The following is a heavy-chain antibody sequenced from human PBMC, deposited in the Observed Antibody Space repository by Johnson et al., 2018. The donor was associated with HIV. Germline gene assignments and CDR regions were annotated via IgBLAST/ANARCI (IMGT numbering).Heavy chain of an antibody. CDR2: ISYDGTNN. J-gene: IGHJ3*02. V-gene: IGHV3-30-3*01. CDR1: GFTFSYYA. CDR3: ARDRGYWDAFDI. Sequence: QMQLVESGGGVVRPGGSLRLSCAASGFTFSYYAMHWVRQVPGKGLEWVAVISYDGTNNTYANSVKGRFTISRDNSKNTLYLQMNSLRAEDTAVYYCARDRGYWDAFDIWGQGTMVIVSS. D-gene: IGHD3-22*01.